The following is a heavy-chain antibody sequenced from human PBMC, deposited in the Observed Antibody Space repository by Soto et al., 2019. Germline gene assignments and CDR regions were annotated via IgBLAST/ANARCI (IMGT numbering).Heavy chain of an antibody. Sequence: QVQLVESGGGVVQPGRSLRLSCAASGFTFSSYGMHWVRQAPGKGLEWGAVISYDGSKKYYADSVKGRFTIAIDNSKNTLYQQMNSRRAEDTAVYYCAKAYSSSWEFDPWGQGTLVTVSS. V-gene: IGHV3-30*18. CDR3: AKAYSSSWEFDP. CDR2: ISYDGSKK. J-gene: IGHJ5*02. D-gene: IGHD6-13*01. CDR1: GFTFSSYG.